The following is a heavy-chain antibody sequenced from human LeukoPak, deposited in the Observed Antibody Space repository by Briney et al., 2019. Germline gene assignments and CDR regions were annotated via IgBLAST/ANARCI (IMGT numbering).Heavy chain of an antibody. CDR2: ISGSGGST. CDR3: AIDSWELRGY. V-gene: IGHV3-23*01. D-gene: IGHD1-26*01. CDR1: GFTFSSYA. J-gene: IGHJ4*02. Sequence: PGGSLRLSCAASGFTFSSYAMSWVRQAPGKGLEWVSAISGSGGSTYYADSVKGRFTISRDNAKNSLYLQMKSLRAEDTAVYYCAIDSWELRGYWGQGTLVTVSS.